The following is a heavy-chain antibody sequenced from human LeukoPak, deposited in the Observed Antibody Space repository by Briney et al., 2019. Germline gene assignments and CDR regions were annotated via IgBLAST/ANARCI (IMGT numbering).Heavy chain of an antibody. Sequence: GESLKISCKGSGYSFTSYWIGWVRQMPGKGLEWMGIIYPGDPDTRYSPSFQGQVTISADKSISTAYLQWSSLKASDTAMYYCARAYYDFWSGYYRGNWFDPWGQGTLVTVSS. CDR1: GYSFTSYW. J-gene: IGHJ5*02. CDR2: IYPGDPDT. CDR3: ARAYYDFWSGYYRGNWFDP. D-gene: IGHD3-3*01. V-gene: IGHV5-51*01.